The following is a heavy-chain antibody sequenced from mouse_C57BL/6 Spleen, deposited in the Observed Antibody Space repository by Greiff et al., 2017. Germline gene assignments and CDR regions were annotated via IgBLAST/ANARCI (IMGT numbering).Heavy chain of an antibody. D-gene: IGHD2-5*01. CDR3: ARSGYSNSYWYFDV. Sequence: VQLQESGAELVKPGASVKISCKASGYAFSSYWMNWVKQRPGKGLEWIGQIYPGDGDTNYNGKFKGKATLTADKSSSTAYMQLSSLTSEDSAVYFCARSGYSNSYWYFDVWGTGTTVTVSS. CDR2: IYPGDGDT. J-gene: IGHJ1*03. CDR1: GYAFSSYW. V-gene: IGHV1-80*01.